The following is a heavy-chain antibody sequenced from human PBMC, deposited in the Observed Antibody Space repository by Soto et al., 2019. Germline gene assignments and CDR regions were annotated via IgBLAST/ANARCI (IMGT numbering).Heavy chain of an antibody. CDR2: INQDGGGT. V-gene: IGHV3-7*03. D-gene: IGHD6-19*01. Sequence: GGSLRLSCVASGFTFSSSFMGWVRQAPGKGLEWVANINQDGGGTYYVDSVQGRFTISRDNAKDSLYLQMNSLRGEDTAVYYCARYFRGSGRYFFDYWGQGTLVTVSS. J-gene: IGHJ4*02. CDR1: GFTFSSSF. CDR3: ARYFRGSGRYFFDY.